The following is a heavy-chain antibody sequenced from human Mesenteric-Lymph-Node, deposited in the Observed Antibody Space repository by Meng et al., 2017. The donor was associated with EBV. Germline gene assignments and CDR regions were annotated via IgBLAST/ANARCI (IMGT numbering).Heavy chain of an antibody. CDR3: AXGRGVYYDFWSGYSA. CDR2: INHSGST. D-gene: IGHD3-3*01. Sequence: HGQLQPWGAGLLKPSESLSLTCAVYGGSFSGYYWSWNRQPPGKGVEWIGKINHSGSTNYNPSLKSRVTISVDTSKNQFSLKLSSVTAADTAVYYCAXGRGVYYDFWSGYSAWGQGTLVTVSS. V-gene: IGHV4-34*01. J-gene: IGHJ4*02. CDR1: GGSFSGYY.